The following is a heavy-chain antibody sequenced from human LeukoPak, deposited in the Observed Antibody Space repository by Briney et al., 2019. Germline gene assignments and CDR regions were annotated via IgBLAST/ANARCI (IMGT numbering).Heavy chain of an antibody. CDR1: GFIFSNYG. Sequence: PGRSLRLSCAASGFIFSNYGMHWVRQAPGKGLEWVAVISYDGSNKYYADSVKGRFTISRDNSKNTLYLQMNSLRPEDTAVYYCAKDRYSSSFDYWGQGTLVTVSS. D-gene: IGHD6-13*01. CDR3: AKDRYSSSFDY. CDR2: ISYDGSNK. V-gene: IGHV3-30*18. J-gene: IGHJ4*02.